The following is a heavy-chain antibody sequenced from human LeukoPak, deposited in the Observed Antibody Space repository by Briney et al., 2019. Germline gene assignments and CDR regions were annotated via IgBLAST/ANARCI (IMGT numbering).Heavy chain of an antibody. Sequence: GSLRLSCAASGFTFSTYAMSWVRQPPGKGLEWIGYIYNGGSTNYNPALESRVTMSVDTSKNQFSLNLNSVTAADTAVYYCARQPGGRPGDYWGQGILVTVSS. CDR3: ARQPGGRPGDY. CDR2: IYNGGST. V-gene: IGHV4-59*04. CDR1: GFTFSTYA. D-gene: IGHD1-26*01. J-gene: IGHJ4*02.